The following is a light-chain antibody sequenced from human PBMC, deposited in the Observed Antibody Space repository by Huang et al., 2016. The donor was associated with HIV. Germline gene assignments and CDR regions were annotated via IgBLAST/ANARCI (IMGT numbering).Light chain of an antibody. J-gene: IGKJ3*01. CDR1: QSVSTY. CDR2: DAS. Sequence: DIVLIQSPATLSLSPGDMAILSCKTSQSVSTYLAWYQQKPGQSPRLLIYDASNRATGIPARFSGSGSGTDFTLTISSLEPEDFAIYYCQQRSNWPPSFGPGTRVDI. V-gene: IGKV3-11*01. CDR3: QQRSNWPPS.